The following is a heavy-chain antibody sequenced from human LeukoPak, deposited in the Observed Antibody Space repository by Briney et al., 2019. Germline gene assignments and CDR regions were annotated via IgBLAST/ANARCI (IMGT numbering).Heavy chain of an antibody. CDR1: VFTFSTYA. Sequence: GGSLRVSRAHSVFTFSTYAISWVRPAPRKGLEWVSTNSGSGANNYYGASVRGRFTISSKNSKNPLDLNMNSLGAEDTAVYYCAKERAGYTNPYYCDYWGQGTLVTVSS. CDR2: NSGSGANN. V-gene: IGHV3-23*01. CDR3: AKERAGYTNPYYCDY. D-gene: IGHD3-16*02. J-gene: IGHJ4*02.